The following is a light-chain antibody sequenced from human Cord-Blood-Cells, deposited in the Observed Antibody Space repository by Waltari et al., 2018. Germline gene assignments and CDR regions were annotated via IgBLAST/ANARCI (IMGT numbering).Light chain of an antibody. CDR3: QQYNNWPPWT. CDR1: QGVSSN. CDR2: GAS. J-gene: IGKJ1*01. Sequence: EIVMTQSPATLSVSPGERATLSCSASQGVSSNLAWYQQKPGQAPRLLIYGASTRATGIPARFSGSGSGTAFTLTISSLQSEDFAVYYCQQYNNWPPWTFGQGTKVEIK. V-gene: IGKV3-15*01.